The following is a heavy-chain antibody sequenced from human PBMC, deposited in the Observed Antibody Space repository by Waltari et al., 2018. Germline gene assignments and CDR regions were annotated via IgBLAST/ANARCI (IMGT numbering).Heavy chain of an antibody. V-gene: IGHV3-74*01. CDR1: GFGFSASW. CDR3: AFSRGWSSPFGAYDS. Sequence: EVQLVESGGDLVQPGGSLRLSCAASGFGFSASWMHWVRQVPGKGLFWVSHINTDGSDANYADSVKGRFTISRDNAKNSLYLEMSSLRVEDTAVYYCAFSRGWSSPFGAYDSWGQGTRVIVSS. J-gene: IGHJ3*02. D-gene: IGHD6-19*01. CDR2: INTDGSDA.